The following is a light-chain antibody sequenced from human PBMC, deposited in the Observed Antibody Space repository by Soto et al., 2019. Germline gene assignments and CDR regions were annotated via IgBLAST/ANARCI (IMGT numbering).Light chain of an antibody. CDR2: DAS. CDR3: QQHNDWPT. V-gene: IGKV3-15*01. CDR1: QSVASN. J-gene: IGKJ5*01. Sequence: IVMPQSPATLSVSPGKRATLSCRAAQSVASNLAWYQQKPGQPPRLLMYDASTRATGIPARFSGSGSGTEFILTISSVESEDFAIYYCQQHNDWPTFGQGTRLEIK.